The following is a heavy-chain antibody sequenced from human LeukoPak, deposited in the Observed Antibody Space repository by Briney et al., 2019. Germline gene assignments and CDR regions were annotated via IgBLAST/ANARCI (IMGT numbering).Heavy chain of an antibody. CDR3: ARGPVKDAFDI. V-gene: IGHV4-4*07. J-gene: IGHJ3*02. Sequence: SETLSLTCTVSGGSISSYYWSWIRQPAGRGLEWIGHIYSTGTTNYNPSLKSRVTMSVDTSKDQFSLKLTAVTAADTAVYYCARGPVKDAFDIWGQGTMVTVSS. CDR2: IYSTGTT. CDR1: GGSISSYY.